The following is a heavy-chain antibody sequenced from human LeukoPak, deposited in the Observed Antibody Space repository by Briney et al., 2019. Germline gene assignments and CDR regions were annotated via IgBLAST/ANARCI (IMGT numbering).Heavy chain of an antibody. V-gene: IGHV3-21*01. D-gene: IGHD2-21*02. Sequence: AGGSLRLSCAASGFTFTSYAMNWVRQAPGKGLEWVSSISSGSGYIYYADSVKGRFTISRDNAKNSLYLQMNSLRAEDTAVYYCARAPVTPEYYFDHWAQGTLVTVSS. CDR3: ARAPVTPEYYFDH. J-gene: IGHJ4*02. CDR1: GFTFTSYA. CDR2: ISSGSGYI.